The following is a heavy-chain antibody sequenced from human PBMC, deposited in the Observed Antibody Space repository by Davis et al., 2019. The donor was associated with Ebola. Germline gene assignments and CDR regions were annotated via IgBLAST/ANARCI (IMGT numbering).Heavy chain of an antibody. Sequence: GESLKISCAASGFTFSSYAMSWVRQAPGTGLEWVSAISGSGGSTYYADSVKGRFTISRDNSKNTLYLQMNSLRAEDTAVYYCAKDQYSSSWYGWFDPWGQGTLVTVSS. CDR3: AKDQYSSSWYGWFDP. D-gene: IGHD6-13*01. V-gene: IGHV3-23*01. J-gene: IGHJ5*02. CDR2: ISGSGGST. CDR1: GFTFSSYA.